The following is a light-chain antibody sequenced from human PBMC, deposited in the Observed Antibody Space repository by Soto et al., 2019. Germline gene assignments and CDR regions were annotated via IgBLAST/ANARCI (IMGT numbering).Light chain of an antibody. CDR1: QMIARW. V-gene: IGKV1-5*01. CDR2: DAT. Sequence: IQMTQSPSTLSASVGDTVTLTCRSSQMIARWLAWYQQKPGTAPRLIIYDATSLQSGVPSRFSASASGTDFTLTISSLHPDDFATYHCLQYNTLPHTFGQGTKLEI. CDR3: LQYNTLPHT. J-gene: IGKJ2*01.